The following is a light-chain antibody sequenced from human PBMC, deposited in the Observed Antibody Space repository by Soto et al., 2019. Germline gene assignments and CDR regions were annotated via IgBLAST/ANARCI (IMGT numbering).Light chain of an antibody. CDR2: RNN. Sequence: QSALTQPPSASGTPGQRVTISCSGSSSNIGKNYAYWYQQLPGTTPKLLIYRNNQRRSGVPDRLSGSKSGTSASLAISGLRSEDEADYYCAAWDDSLSAWVFGGGTKVTVL. CDR3: AAWDDSLSAWV. J-gene: IGLJ3*02. V-gene: IGLV1-47*01. CDR1: SSNIGKNY.